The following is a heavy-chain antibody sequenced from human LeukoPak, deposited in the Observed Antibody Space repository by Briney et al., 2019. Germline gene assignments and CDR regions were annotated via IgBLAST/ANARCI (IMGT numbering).Heavy chain of an antibody. V-gene: IGHV4-34*01. CDR1: GGSFSGYY. CDR2: INHSGST. CDR3: ARAGYDFWSGYYTEDYFDY. D-gene: IGHD3-3*01. Sequence: SETLSLTCAVYGGSFSGYYWSWIRQPPGKGLEWIGEINHSGSTNYNPSLKSRVTISVDTSKNQFSLKLSSVTAADTAVYYCARAGYDFWSGYYTEDYFDYWGQGTLVTVSS. J-gene: IGHJ4*02.